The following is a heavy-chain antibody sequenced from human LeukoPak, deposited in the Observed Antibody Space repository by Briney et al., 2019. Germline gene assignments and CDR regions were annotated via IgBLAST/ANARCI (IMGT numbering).Heavy chain of an antibody. CDR1: GGSISSGGYY. Sequence: PSETLSLTCTVSGGSISSGGYYWSWIRQHPGKGLEWIGYTYYSGSTYYNPSLKSRVTISVDTSKNQFSLKLSSVTAADTAVYYCARARGYCSGGSCFSDPGFDYWGQGTLVTVSS. V-gene: IGHV4-31*03. CDR2: TYYSGST. D-gene: IGHD2-15*01. CDR3: ARARGYCSGGSCFSDPGFDY. J-gene: IGHJ4*02.